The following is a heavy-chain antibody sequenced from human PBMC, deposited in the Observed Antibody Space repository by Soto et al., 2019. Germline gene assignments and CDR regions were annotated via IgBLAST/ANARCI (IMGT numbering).Heavy chain of an antibody. CDR1: GFMFSAYA. V-gene: IGHV3-30*04. CDR2: ISYDGTNK. CDR3: ARDPSPYTSGWYGIDF. Sequence: TVGSRRLSCAASGFMFSAYAMLWVRQAPGRGLEWVAAISYDGTNKYYADSIKGRFTISRDNSANTLFLQVNSLRREDTAMYYCARDPSPYTSGWYGIDFWGHGTLVTVSS. J-gene: IGHJ4*01. D-gene: IGHD6-19*01.